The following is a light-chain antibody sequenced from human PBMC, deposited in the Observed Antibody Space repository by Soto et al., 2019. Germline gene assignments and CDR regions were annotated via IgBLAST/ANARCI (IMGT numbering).Light chain of an antibody. CDR3: QQYDNSPPRWT. CDR2: VAA. J-gene: IGKJ1*01. V-gene: IGKV3-20*01. CDR1: QSVSSSD. Sequence: EIVLTQSPGTLSLSPGERATLPCRASQSVSSSDLAWYEQKVGQPPRLLVYVAANRVTGIRDRFSGSGSGTDFTLTINRLEPEDFAVYYCQQYDNSPPRWTFGQGTKVDIK.